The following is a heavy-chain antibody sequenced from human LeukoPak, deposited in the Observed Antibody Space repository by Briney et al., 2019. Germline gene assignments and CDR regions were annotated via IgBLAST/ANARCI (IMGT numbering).Heavy chain of an antibody. Sequence: GGSLKISCKGSGDSFANCWIGWVRQMPGKGLEWMAIVHPGNSEIRYSPSFQGQVTISVDKSITTAYLEWTVKSSDTAMYYCARHNLWAFDYWGLGTLVTVSS. J-gene: IGHJ4*02. V-gene: IGHV5-51*01. CDR3: ARHNLWAFDY. CDR1: GDSFANCW. D-gene: IGHD1-14*01. CDR2: VHPGNSEI.